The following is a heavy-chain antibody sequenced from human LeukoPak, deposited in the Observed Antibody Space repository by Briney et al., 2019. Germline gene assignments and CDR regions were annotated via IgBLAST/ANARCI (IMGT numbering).Heavy chain of an antibody. D-gene: IGHD3-22*01. J-gene: IGHJ5*02. CDR1: GGSISSSNW. V-gene: IGHV4-4*02. CDR3: ARDTYYYDSSGYYRWFDP. CDR2: IYHSGST. Sequence: SGTLSLTCAVSGGSISSSNWWSWVRQPPGKGLEWIGEIYHSGSTNYNPSLKSRVTISVDKSKNQFSLKLSSVTAADTAVYYCARDTYYYDSSGYYRWFDPWGQGTLVTVSS.